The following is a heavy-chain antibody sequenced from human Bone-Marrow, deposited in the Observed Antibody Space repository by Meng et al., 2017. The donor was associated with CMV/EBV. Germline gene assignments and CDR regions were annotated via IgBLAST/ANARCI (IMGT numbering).Heavy chain of an antibody. CDR3: ATTNRWGSGSYWVNGYDYFGMDV. J-gene: IGHJ6*02. D-gene: IGHD3-10*01. CDR1: GYTFTSYY. V-gene: IGHV1-46*01. CDR2: INPSGGSR. Sequence: ASVKVSCKASGYTFTSYYMHLVRQAPGQGLEWMGIINPSGGSRSYAQKFQGRVTMTRDTSTSTVYMELSSLRSEDTAVYYCATTNRWGSGSYWVNGYDYFGMDVWGQGTTVTVSS.